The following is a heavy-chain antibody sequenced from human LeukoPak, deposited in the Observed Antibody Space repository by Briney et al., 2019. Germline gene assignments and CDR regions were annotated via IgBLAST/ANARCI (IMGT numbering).Heavy chain of an antibody. Sequence: PSEALSLTCTVSGGSISSSSYYWGWIRQPPGKGLEWIGSIYYSGSTYYNPSLKSRVTISVDTSKNQFSLKLSSVTAADTAVYYCARAPYDFWSGYYVDYWGQGTLVTVSS. D-gene: IGHD3-3*01. CDR3: ARAPYDFWSGYYVDY. CDR2: IYYSGST. CDR1: GGSISSSSYY. J-gene: IGHJ4*02. V-gene: IGHV4-39*01.